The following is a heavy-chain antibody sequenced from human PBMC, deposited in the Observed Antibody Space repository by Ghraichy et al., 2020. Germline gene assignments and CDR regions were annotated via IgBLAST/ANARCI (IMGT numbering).Heavy chain of an antibody. CDR2: INTSGGLT. D-gene: IGHD3-10*01. V-gene: IGHV3-23*01. Sequence: GGSLRLSCAASGFTFSTSVMSWVRQAPGKGLEWVSSINTSGGLTYYADSVKGRFTISRDNSKKTLYLQMNSLRVEDTAVYYCAKGGRAGGAFDIWGQGTMVSVS. J-gene: IGHJ3*02. CDR1: GFTFSTSV. CDR3: AKGGRAGGAFDI.